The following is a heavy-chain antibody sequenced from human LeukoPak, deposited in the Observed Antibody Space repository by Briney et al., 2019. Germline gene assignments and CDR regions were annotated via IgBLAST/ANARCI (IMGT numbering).Heavy chain of an antibody. Sequence: GASVKVSCKASGYTFTGYYMHWVRQAPGQGLEWMGWINPNSGGTNYAQKFQGRVAMTRDTSISTAYMELSRLRSDDTAVYYCASQYCGGDCRYYFDYWGQGTLVTVSS. J-gene: IGHJ4*02. V-gene: IGHV1-2*02. CDR2: INPNSGGT. CDR1: GYTFTGYY. D-gene: IGHD2-21*02. CDR3: ASQYCGGDCRYYFDY.